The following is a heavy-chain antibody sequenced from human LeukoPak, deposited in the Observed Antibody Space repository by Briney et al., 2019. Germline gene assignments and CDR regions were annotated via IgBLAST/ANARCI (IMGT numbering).Heavy chain of an antibody. J-gene: IGHJ5*02. V-gene: IGHV4-38-2*02. CDR1: GYSISSGYY. CDR2: INHSGST. CDR3: ARGRVAARPGKYNWFDP. D-gene: IGHD6-6*01. Sequence: SETLSLTCTVSGYSISSGYYWSWIRQPPGKGLEWIGEINHSGSTNYNPSLKSRVTISVDTSKNQFSLKLSSVTAADTAVYYCARGRVAARPGKYNWFDPWGQGTLVTVSS.